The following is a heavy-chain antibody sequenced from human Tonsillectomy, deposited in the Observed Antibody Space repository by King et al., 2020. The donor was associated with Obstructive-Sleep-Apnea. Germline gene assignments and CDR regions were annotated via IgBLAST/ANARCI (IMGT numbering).Heavy chain of an antibody. J-gene: IGHJ4*01. CDR2: IDHTGRT. CDR3: ARIDYYGSGSYSQLPAY. CDR1: GGSFTNYY. Sequence: VQLQQWGAGLLKPSEPLSLTCGVSGGSFTNYYWIWIRQPPGKGLQWIGEIDHTGRTDYNPSLNSRVTMSVDTSGTQFSLRLTSVSAADTAVYYCARIDYYGSGSYSQLPAYSAHGTLVTVSS. V-gene: IGHV4-34*01. D-gene: IGHD3-10*01.